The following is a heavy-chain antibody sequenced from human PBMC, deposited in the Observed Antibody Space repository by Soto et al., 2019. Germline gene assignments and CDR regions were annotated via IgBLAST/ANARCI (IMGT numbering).Heavy chain of an antibody. CDR1: GFTFSTYW. D-gene: IGHD1-26*01. CDR2: INNDVSDT. V-gene: IGHV3-74*03. Sequence: EVQLVESGGGVVQPGGSLRLSCAASGFTFSTYWMHWVRQAPGKGLMWVSHINNDVSDTTYADSVKGRFTISRDNAKNTVYLQMNSMRAEDTAVYYCVRDAIGVGSDYWSMGTLVTVSA. CDR3: VRDAIGVGSDY. J-gene: IGHJ4*02.